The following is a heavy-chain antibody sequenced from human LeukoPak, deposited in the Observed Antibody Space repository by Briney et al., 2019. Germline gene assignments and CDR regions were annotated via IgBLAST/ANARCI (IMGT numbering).Heavy chain of an antibody. V-gene: IGHV3-30*02. CDR1: GFTFSSYG. J-gene: IGHJ5*02. CDR2: IRYDGSKK. Sequence: GGSLRLSCAASGFTFSSYGMHWVRQAPGKGLEWVAFIRYDGSKKYYADSVKGRFTISRDNSKNTLSLQMNSLRAEDTAVYYCAKDRYWGVPTIEENNWFDPWGQGTLVTVSS. D-gene: IGHD2-2*01. CDR3: AKDRYWGVPTIEENNWFDP.